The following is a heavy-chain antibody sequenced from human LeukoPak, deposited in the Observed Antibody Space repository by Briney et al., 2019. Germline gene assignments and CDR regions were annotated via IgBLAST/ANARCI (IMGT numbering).Heavy chain of an antibody. J-gene: IGHJ4*02. CDR3: AKDMRTKRPPPERFDY. V-gene: IGHV3-23*01. D-gene: IGHD1-14*01. Sequence: PGGSLRLSCAASGFTFNSYAMNWVRQAPGKGLEWVSTISSSGNNTYYTDSVKGRFTISRDNSKNTLFLQMNSLRVDDTAVYYCAKDMRTKRPPPERFDYWGQGTLDTVSS. CDR1: GFTFNSYA. CDR2: ISSSGNNT.